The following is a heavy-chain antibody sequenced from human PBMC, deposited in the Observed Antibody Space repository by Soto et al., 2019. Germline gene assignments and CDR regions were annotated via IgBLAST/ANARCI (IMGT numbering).Heavy chain of an antibody. CDR2: ISSSSSTI. J-gene: IGHJ4*02. V-gene: IGHV3-48*01. CDR1: GLSFSSYA. CDR3: ARKGDDY. Sequence: DVQLLESGGGLVQPGGSLRLSCAASGLSFSSYALSWVRQAPGKGLEWVSYISSSSSTIYYADSVKGRFTISRDNAKNSLYLQMNSLRAEDTAVYYCARKGDDYWGQGTLVTVSS.